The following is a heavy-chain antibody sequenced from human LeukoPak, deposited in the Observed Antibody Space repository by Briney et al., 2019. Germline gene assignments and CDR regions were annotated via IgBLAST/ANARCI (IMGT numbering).Heavy chain of an antibody. V-gene: IGHV4-59*12. CDR2: IYYSGGT. D-gene: IGHD6-13*01. J-gene: IGHJ1*01. CDR1: GGSISSYY. Sequence: SETLSLTCTVSGGSISSYYWSWIRQPPGKGLEWIGYIYYSGGTNYNPSLKSRVTISVDTSKNQFSLKLSSVTAADTAVYYCARGGSSWFKYFQHWGQGTLVTVSS. CDR3: ARGGSSWFKYFQH.